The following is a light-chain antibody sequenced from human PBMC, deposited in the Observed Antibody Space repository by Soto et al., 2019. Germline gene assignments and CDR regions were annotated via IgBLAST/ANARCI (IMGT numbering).Light chain of an antibody. J-gene: IGKJ1*01. CDR1: QSVSNK. CDR3: QQRSNWPAWT. V-gene: IGKV3-11*01. Sequence: EIVMTQSPATLSVSPGERATLSCRASQSVSNKLAWYQQKPGQAPRLLIYDASNRATGIPARFSGSGSGTDFTLTISSLEPEDFAVYYCQQRSNWPAWTFGQGTKVDIK. CDR2: DAS.